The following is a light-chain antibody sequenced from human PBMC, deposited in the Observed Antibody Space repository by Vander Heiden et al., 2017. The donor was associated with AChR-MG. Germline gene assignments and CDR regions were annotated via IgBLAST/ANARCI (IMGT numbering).Light chain of an antibody. CDR2: DAS. CDR1: QSVSSS. Sequence: EIVFTQSPATLSLSPGERATLPRRASQSVSSSLAWYQQKPGQAPRLLIYDASNRATGIPARFSGSGSGTDFTLTISSLEPEDFAVYYCQQRSNWPSITFGQGTRLEIK. V-gene: IGKV3-11*01. J-gene: IGKJ5*01. CDR3: QQRSNWPSIT.